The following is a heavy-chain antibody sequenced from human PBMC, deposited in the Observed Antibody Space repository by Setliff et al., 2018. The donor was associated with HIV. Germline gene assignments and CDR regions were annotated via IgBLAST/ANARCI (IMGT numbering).Heavy chain of an antibody. CDR3: ASGSGYCRSGVCYVGVHKNPDKYYSDY. CDR1: GDTFSNSA. V-gene: IGHV1-69*05. J-gene: IGHJ4*02. Sequence: GASVKVSCKASGDTFSNSAHTWVRQAPGQGLEWMGGSIPLFGTVKYAQKFQGRVTITTDELMTTAYMELSSLRSEDTAVYYCASGSGYCRSGVCYVGVHKNPDKYYSDYWGQGTLVTVSS. CDR2: SIPLFGTV. D-gene: IGHD2-8*01.